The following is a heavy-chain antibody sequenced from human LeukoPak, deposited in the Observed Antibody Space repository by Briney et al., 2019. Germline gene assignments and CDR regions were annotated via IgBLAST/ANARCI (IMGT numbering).Heavy chain of an antibody. V-gene: IGHV5-51*01. J-gene: IGHJ4*02. CDR3: ARPYSYDYGRVDY. Sequence: GESLKISCKGSGYSFATYWIGWVRPMPGKGLEWMGIIYPGDSDTRYSPAFQGQVTISADKSISTAYLQWSSLKASDTAMYYCARPYSYDYGRVDYWGQGTLATVSS. CDR2: IYPGDSDT. CDR1: GYSFATYW. D-gene: IGHD5-18*01.